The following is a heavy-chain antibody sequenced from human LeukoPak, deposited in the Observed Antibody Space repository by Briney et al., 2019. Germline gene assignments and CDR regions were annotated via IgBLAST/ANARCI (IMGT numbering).Heavy chain of an antibody. V-gene: IGHV1-69*13. CDR3: ARDDYGGNWFDP. CDR1: GGTFSSYT. D-gene: IGHD4-23*01. CDR2: IIPIFGTA. Sequence: GGSVKVSCKASGGTFSSYTISWVRQAPGQGLEWMGGIIPIFGTANYAQKFQGRVTITADESTSTAYMELSSLRSEDTAVYYCARDDYGGNWFDPWGQGTLVTVSS. J-gene: IGHJ5*02.